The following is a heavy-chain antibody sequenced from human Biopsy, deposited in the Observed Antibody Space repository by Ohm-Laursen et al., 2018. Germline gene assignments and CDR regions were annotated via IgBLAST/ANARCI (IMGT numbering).Heavy chain of an antibody. V-gene: IGHV4-39*01. J-gene: IGHJ5*02. CDR1: GDSISTSTTYY. CDR2: IYNSETT. Sequence: PSDTLSLTCTVSGDSISTSTTYYWAWLRPPPGKGLEWIGSIYNSETTFYNPSLKSRVAISVDTSTNQFSLKVSSVTAADTALYYCARHPTGFWFDPWGHGTLVTVSS. CDR3: ARHPTGFWFDP.